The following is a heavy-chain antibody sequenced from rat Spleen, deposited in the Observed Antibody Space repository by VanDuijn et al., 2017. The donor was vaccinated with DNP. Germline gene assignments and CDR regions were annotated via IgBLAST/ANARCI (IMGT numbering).Heavy chain of an antibody. Sequence: EVQLVESGGGLVQPGRSMKLSCGASGLTFSNADMAGVRQAPTRGLEWVASISSSGYNTYYRDSVKGRFTISRDNAKSTLYLQMDSLRSEDTATYYCTTFEGRDAWGQGTSVTVSS. CDR1: GLTFSNAD. J-gene: IGHJ4*01. D-gene: IGHD1-11*01. CDR2: ISSSGYNT. CDR3: TTFEGRDA. V-gene: IGHV5-25*01.